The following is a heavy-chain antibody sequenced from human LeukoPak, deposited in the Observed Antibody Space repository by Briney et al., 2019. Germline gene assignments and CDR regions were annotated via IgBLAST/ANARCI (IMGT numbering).Heavy chain of an antibody. V-gene: IGHV3-15*01. CDR3: TTSLSFYDSSGFVNYYMDV. CDR1: GFTFSNAW. Sequence: GGSLRLSCAASGFTFSNAWMSWVRQAPGKGLEWVGRIKSKTDGGTTDYAAPVKGRFTISRDDSKNTLYLQMNSLKTEDTAVYYCTTSLSFYDSSGFVNYYMDVWGKGTTVTISS. D-gene: IGHD3-22*01. J-gene: IGHJ6*03. CDR2: IKSKTDGGTT.